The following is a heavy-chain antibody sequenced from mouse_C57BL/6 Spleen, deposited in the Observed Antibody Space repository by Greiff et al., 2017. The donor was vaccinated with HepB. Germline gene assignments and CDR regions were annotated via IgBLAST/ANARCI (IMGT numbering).Heavy chain of an antibody. CDR1: GYAFSSSW. CDR2: IYPGDGDT. V-gene: IGHV1-82*01. D-gene: IGHD1-1*01. CDR3: ARESSSRFAY. J-gene: IGHJ3*01. Sequence: VKLVESGPELVKPGASVKISCKASGYAFSSSWMNWVKQRPGKGLGWIGRIYPGDGDTNYNGKFKGKATLTADKSSSTAYMQLSSLTSEDSAVYFCARESSSRFAYWGQGTLVTVSA.